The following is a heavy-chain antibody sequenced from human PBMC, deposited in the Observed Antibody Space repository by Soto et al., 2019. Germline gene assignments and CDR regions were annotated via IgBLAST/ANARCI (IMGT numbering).Heavy chain of an antibody. CDR2: FYWDDDK. CDR3: AHSWGHDYGDYFSFDY. V-gene: IGHV2-5*02. D-gene: IGHD4-17*01. CDR1: LSSLTTGVVG. Sequence: QITLKSSAPTLENTKQTITITCISSLSSLTTGVVGVGLRRPPRGTPLELVVLFYWDDDKRYSPSLKSRLTITKDTSKNQVVLTMTNMDPVDTATYYCAHSWGHDYGDYFSFDYWGQGTLVTVSS. J-gene: IGHJ4*02.